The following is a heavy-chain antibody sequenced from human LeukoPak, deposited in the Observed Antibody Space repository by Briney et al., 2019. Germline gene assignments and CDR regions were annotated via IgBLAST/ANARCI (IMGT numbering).Heavy chain of an antibody. D-gene: IGHD3-16*02. V-gene: IGHV3-7*01. CDR3: ARDGSSLMITFGGVIVGTFDY. Sequence: YWMSWARQAPGKGLEWVANIKQDGSEKYYVDSVKGRFTISRDNAKNSLYLQMNSLRAEDTAVYYCARDGSSLMITFGGVIVGTFDYWGQGTLVTVSS. CDR1: YW. CDR2: IKQDGSEK. J-gene: IGHJ4*02.